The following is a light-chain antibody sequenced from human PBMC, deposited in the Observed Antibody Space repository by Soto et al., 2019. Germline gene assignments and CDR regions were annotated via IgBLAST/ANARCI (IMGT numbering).Light chain of an antibody. CDR3: CSYAGSRYYV. Sequence: QSALTQPASVSGSPGQSITISCTGTSSDVGGYNYVSWYQHHPGKAPKLMIYDVSNRPSGVSNRFSGSKSCNTASLTISGLQPEDEADYYCCSYAGSRYYVFGTGTKVTVL. V-gene: IGLV2-14*03. CDR1: SSDVGGYNY. CDR2: DVS. J-gene: IGLJ1*01.